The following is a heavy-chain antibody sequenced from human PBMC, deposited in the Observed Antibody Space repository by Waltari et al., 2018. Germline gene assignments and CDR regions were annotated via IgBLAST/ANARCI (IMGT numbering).Heavy chain of an antibody. J-gene: IGHJ4*02. CDR3: ARFEYSSSGIDY. CDR1: GFTFSSYS. D-gene: IGHD6-6*01. Sequence: EVQLVESGGGLVKPGGSLRLSCAASGFTFSSYSMNLVRQAPGKGLEWGSSISSSSSYIYYADAVKGRFTISRDNAKNSLYLQMNSLRTEDTAVYYCARFEYSSSGIDYWGQGTLVTVSS. V-gene: IGHV3-21*01. CDR2: ISSSSSYI.